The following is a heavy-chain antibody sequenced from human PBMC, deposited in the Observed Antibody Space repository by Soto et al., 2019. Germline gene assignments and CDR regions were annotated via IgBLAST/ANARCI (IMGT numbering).Heavy chain of an antibody. V-gene: IGHV1-3*01. Sequence: QVQLVQSGAEVKKPGASVKVSCKASGYTFTSYAMHWVRQAPGQRLEGMGWINAGNGNTKYSQTFRGRVTITRDTSASPACMELSSRRSYGPAVYYCARGGSPYWCFDLWGRGTLVTVSS. J-gene: IGHJ2*01. CDR1: GYTFTSYA. CDR2: INAGNGNT. D-gene: IGHD1-26*01. CDR3: ARGGSPYWCFDL.